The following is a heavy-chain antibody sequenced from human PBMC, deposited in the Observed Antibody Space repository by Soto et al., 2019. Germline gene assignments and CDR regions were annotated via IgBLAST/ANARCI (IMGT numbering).Heavy chain of an antibody. CDR1: GFTFSSYA. D-gene: IGHD3-3*01. CDR3: AKALLTHKITIFGVVIGFDY. V-gene: IGHV3-23*01. J-gene: IGHJ4*02. CDR2: ISGSGGST. Sequence: GGSLRLSCAASGFTFSSYAMSWVRQAPGKGLEWVSAISGSGGSTYYADSVKGRFTISRDNSKNTLYLQMNSLRAEDTAVYYCAKALLTHKITIFGVVIGFDYWGQGTLVTVSS.